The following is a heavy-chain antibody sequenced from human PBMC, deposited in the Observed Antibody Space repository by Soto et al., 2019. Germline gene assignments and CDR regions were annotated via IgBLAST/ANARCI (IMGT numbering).Heavy chain of an antibody. Sequence: QVQLQESGPGLVKPSQTLSLTCTVSGGSISNGYYYWSWVRQNPGKGLEWIGHIYHSGRTYYNPSRKSRVTISVDTSKNQFSLNLSSVTAPDTALYYCARWVEVSLDYFDSWGQGTPVTVSS. CDR1: GGSISNGYYY. V-gene: IGHV4-31*03. CDR2: IYHSGRT. CDR3: ARWVEVSLDYFDS. D-gene: IGHD2-15*01. J-gene: IGHJ4*02.